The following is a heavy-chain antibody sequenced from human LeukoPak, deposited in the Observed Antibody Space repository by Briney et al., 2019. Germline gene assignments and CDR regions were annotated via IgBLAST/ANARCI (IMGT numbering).Heavy chain of an antibody. CDR1: GGSISSYY. CDR3: ARGMGDSWSGSRGPYYYCYYMDV. D-gene: IGHD3-3*01. CDR2: IYYSGST. Sequence: PSETLSLTCTVSGGSISSYYWSWIRQPPGKGLEWIGYIYYSGSTNYNPSLKSRVTISVDTSKNQFSLKLSSVTAADTAVYYCARGMGDSWSGSRGPYYYCYYMDVWGKGTTVTVSS. J-gene: IGHJ6*03. V-gene: IGHV4-59*01.